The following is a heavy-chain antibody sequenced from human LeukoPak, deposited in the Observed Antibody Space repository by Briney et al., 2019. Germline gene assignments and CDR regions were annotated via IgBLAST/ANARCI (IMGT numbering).Heavy chain of an antibody. J-gene: IGHJ4*02. V-gene: IGHV3-30*02. Sequence: GGSLRLSCAASGFTFSSYGMHWVRQAPGKGLEWVAFIRYDGSNKYYADSVKGRFTISRDNAKNSLYPQMNSLRAEDTAVYYCASLTARAGYWGQGTLVTVSS. D-gene: IGHD3-10*01. CDR2: IRYDGSNK. CDR3: ASLTARAGY. CDR1: GFTFSSYG.